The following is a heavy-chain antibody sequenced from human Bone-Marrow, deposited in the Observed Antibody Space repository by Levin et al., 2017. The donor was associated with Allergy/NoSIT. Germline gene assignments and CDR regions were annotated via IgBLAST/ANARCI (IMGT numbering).Heavy chain of an antibody. CDR1: GFTFSTYS. D-gene: IGHD6-19*01. J-gene: IGHJ5*02. Sequence: GESLKISCAASGFTFSTYSINWVRQAPGKGLEWISYISSSSSTIYYADSVKGRFTVSRDNAKNSVFLQMNSLRDDDTAVYYCARTVGAVAGRSDTWGQGTLVTVSS. CDR3: ARTVGAVAGRSDT. CDR2: ISSSSSTI. V-gene: IGHV3-48*02.